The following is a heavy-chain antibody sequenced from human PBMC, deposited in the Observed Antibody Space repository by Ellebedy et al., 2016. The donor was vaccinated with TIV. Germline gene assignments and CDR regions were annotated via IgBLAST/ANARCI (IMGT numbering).Heavy chain of an antibody. Sequence: GESLKISCKGSGSSFTSYWIGWVRQMPGKGLEWMGIIYPGNSDIRYSPSFQGQVTISGDKSTSTAFLQWSSLKASDTAMYYCACPVVRGGFDYWGQGTLVTVSS. J-gene: IGHJ4*02. V-gene: IGHV5-51*01. CDR3: ACPVVRGGFDY. CDR1: GSSFTSYW. CDR2: IYPGNSDI. D-gene: IGHD3-10*01.